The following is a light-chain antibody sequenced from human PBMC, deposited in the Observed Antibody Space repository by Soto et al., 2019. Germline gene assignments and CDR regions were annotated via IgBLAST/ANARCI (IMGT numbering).Light chain of an antibody. V-gene: IGLV2-14*01. CDR1: RSDVGGYNY. Sequence: QSALTQPASVSGSPGQSITISCTGTRSDVGGYNYVSWYQQHPGKAPKLMIYDVSNRPSSVSNRFPGSKSGNTASLTISGLQPGDGADYYCRSYTSSRTVVFGAGTKFTVL. CDR3: RSYTSSRTVV. J-gene: IGLJ2*01. CDR2: DVS.